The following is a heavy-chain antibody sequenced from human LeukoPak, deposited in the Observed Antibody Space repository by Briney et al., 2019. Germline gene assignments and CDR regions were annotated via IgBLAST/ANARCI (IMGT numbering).Heavy chain of an antibody. V-gene: IGHV1-2*02. D-gene: IGHD3-10*01. CDR1: GYSLTDYY. CDR3: GRDRRGPFDY. J-gene: IGHJ4*02. Sequence: ASVKVSCKASGYSLTDYYIHWVRQARGQGLEWMGWGDPKSGATIYAQKFQGRVTMTRDTSPNTAYMEMSGLIPDDTAVYYRGRDRRGPFDYWGQGTLVTVSS. CDR2: GDPKSGAT.